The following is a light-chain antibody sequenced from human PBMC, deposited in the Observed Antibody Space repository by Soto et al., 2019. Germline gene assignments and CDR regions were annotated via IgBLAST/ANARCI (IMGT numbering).Light chain of an antibody. Sequence: DIQMTQSPSSLSAYVGDRVTITCRASQSIRNYFNWYQQKPGKAPKVLIYTTPSLQSGAPSRLSASGSGTDFTLSVVSLQPEDFATYYCQQANSFPPTFGQGTRLEI. CDR2: TTP. V-gene: IGKV1-39*01. J-gene: IGKJ5*01. CDR1: QSIRNY. CDR3: QQANSFPPT.